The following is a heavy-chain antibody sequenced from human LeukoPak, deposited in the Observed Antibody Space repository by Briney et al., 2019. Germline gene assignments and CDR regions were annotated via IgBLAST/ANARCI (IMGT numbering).Heavy chain of an antibody. CDR2: INSDGSST. J-gene: IGHJ4*02. Sequence: GGSLRLSCAASGFTFSSYWMHWVRQAPGKGLVWVSRINSDGSSTSYADSVKGRFTISRDNAKNTLYLQMNSLRAKDTAVYYCARVIRKGVIDYWGQGTLVTVSS. CDR1: GFTFSSYW. D-gene: IGHD1-14*01. V-gene: IGHV3-74*01. CDR3: ARVIRKGVIDY.